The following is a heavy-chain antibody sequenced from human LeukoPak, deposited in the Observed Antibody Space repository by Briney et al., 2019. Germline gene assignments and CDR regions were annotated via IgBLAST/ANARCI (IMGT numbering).Heavy chain of an antibody. D-gene: IGHD3-10*01. Sequence: GGSLRLSCAASGFTFSSYGMHWVRQAPGKGLEWVAVISYDGSNKYYADSVKGRFTISRDNSKNTLYLQMNSLRAEDTAVYYCAKDRPWFGESLGGMDVWGQGTTVTVSS. CDR2: ISYDGSNK. J-gene: IGHJ6*02. CDR3: AKDRPWFGESLGGMDV. V-gene: IGHV3-30*18. CDR1: GFTFSSYG.